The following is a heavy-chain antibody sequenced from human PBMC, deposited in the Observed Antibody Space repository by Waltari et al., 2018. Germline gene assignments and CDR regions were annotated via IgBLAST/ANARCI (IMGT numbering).Heavy chain of an antibody. J-gene: IGHJ3*02. CDR3: ATPQAVYCGGDCYSDAFDI. Sequence: QVQLVQSGAEVKKPGSSVKVSCKASGGTFSSYAISWVRQAPGQGLEWMGGISRNVGTENDDKKFQGRVTITADESTSTAYMELSSLRSEDTAVYYCATPQAVYCGGDCYSDAFDIWGQGTMVTVSS. D-gene: IGHD2-21*01. V-gene: IGHV1-69*12. CDR2: ISRNVGTE. CDR1: GGTFSSYA.